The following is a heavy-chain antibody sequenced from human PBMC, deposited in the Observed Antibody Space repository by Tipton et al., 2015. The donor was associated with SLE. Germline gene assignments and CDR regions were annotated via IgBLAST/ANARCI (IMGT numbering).Heavy chain of an antibody. D-gene: IGHD3-22*01. V-gene: IGHV1-18*01. J-gene: IGHJ6*02. Sequence: QLVQSGGEVKKPGASVRVSCKASGYTFSRYGVTWVRQAPGQGPEWMGWISAENGKTDYAEKFQDRVTLTTDTSTSTTYMDVWSLRSDDTAVYYCARGSMIGTDSFGTDVWGQGTTVTVSS. CDR1: GYTFSRYG. CDR3: ARGSMIGTDSFGTDV. CDR2: ISAENGKT.